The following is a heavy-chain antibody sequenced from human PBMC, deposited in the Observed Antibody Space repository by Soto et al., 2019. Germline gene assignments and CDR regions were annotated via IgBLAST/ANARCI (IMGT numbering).Heavy chain of an antibody. D-gene: IGHD2-15*01. Sequence: QVQLVESGGGVVQPGRSLRLSCAASGFTFSSNGMHWVRQAPGKGLEWVAVMSNDGSHTSYADSAKGRFTISRDNSKNTLYLQMNSLRAEDSGIYYCTKGCSSSSNCYIIDDWGQGALVTVSS. CDR1: GFTFSSNG. CDR3: TKGCSSSSNCYIIDD. V-gene: IGHV3-30*18. J-gene: IGHJ4*02. CDR2: MSNDGSHT.